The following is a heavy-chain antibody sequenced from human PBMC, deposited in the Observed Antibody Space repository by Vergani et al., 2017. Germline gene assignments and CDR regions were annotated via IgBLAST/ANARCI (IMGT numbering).Heavy chain of an antibody. CDR1: GFTFSSYA. Sequence: EVQLLESGGGLVQPGGSLRLSCAASGFTFSSYAMSWVRQAPGKGLEWVSSISSSSSYIYYADSVKGRFTISRDNAKNSLYLQMNSLRAEDTAVYYCAREGYDSSGYYQWIDYWGQGTLVTVSS. CDR2: ISSSSSYI. D-gene: IGHD3-22*01. V-gene: IGHV3-21*01. J-gene: IGHJ4*02. CDR3: AREGYDSSGYYQWIDY.